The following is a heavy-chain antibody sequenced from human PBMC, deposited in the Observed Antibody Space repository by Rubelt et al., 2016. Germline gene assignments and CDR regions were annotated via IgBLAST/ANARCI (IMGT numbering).Heavy chain of an antibody. CDR2: IYYSGST. CDR3: AGPGCSGGSCYYY. J-gene: IGHJ4*02. CDR1: GGSISSSNYY. V-gene: IGHV4-39*01. Sequence: QLQLQESGPGLVKPSETLSLTCTVSGGSISSSNYYWGWIRQPPGKGLEWIGSIYYSGSTYYNPSLKSRVTISVDTSKNQVPLRRGSVTAAETAVYDCAGPGCSGGSCYYYWGQGTLVTVFS. D-gene: IGHD2-15*01.